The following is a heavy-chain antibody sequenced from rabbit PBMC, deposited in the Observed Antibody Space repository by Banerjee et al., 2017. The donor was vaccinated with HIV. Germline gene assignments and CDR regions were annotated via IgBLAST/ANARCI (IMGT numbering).Heavy chain of an antibody. V-gene: IGHV1S45*01. D-gene: IGHD1-1*01. J-gene: IGHJ4*01. CDR3: ARYGSSSGDGGGLKL. CDR1: GFSFSSSYL. Sequence: QEQLVESGGGLFQPGGSLALTCKASGFSFSSSYLICWVRQAPGKGLEWIGFIDTGDRSTYYANWVNGRFTISKTSSTTVTLQMTSLTAADTATYFCARYGSSSGDGGGLKLWGPGTLVTVS. CDR2: IDTGDRST.